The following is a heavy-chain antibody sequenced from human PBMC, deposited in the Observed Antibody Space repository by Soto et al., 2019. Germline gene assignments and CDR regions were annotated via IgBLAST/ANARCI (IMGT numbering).Heavy chain of an antibody. CDR3: ARSGYSYGPPGMDV. D-gene: IGHD5-18*01. Sequence: PGESLKISCQGSGYRFTSYWISWVRQMPGKGLEWMGRIDPSDSYTNYSPSFQGHVTISADKSISTAYLQWSSLKASDTAMYYCARSGYSYGPPGMDVWGQGTTVTVSS. CDR1: GYRFTSYW. CDR2: IDPSDSYT. V-gene: IGHV5-10-1*01. J-gene: IGHJ6*02.